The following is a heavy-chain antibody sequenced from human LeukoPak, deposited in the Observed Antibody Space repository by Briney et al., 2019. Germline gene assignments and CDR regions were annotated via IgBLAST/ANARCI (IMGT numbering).Heavy chain of an antibody. J-gene: IGHJ4*02. D-gene: IGHD3-22*01. Sequence: PGASLQISCKGSGYSFTSYWIAWGRPMPGKGLEWMGIIYPGDSDTRYSPSFQGQVTISADKSISTAYLQWSSLKASDTAMYYCARRSAYYYYFDYWGQGTLVTVSS. V-gene: IGHV5-51*01. CDR2: IYPGDSDT. CDR3: ARRSAYYYYFDY. CDR1: GYSFTSYW.